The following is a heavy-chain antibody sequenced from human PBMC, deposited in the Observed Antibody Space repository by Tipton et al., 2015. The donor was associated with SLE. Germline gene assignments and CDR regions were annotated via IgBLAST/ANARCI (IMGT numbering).Heavy chain of an antibody. J-gene: IGHJ4*02. CDR3: ARLVGATTGASFDY. CDR1: AGTFSSYA. Sequence: QVQLVQSGAGVKKPGSSVQVSCKASAGTFSSYAIRWVRQAPGQGLEWMGGVIPIFGTANYAQKFQGRVTITADESTSTAYMELSSLRSEDTAVYYCARLVGATTGASFDYWGQGTLVTVSS. CDR2: VIPIFGTA. D-gene: IGHD1-26*01. V-gene: IGHV1-69*01.